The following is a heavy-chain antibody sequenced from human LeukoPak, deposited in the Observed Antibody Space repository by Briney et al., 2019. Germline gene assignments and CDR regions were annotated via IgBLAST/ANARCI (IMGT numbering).Heavy chain of an antibody. Sequence: SETLSLTCAVYGGSFSGYYWSWIRQPPGKGLEWIGEINHRGSTNYNPSLKRRVTISVDTSKNPFSLKLSSVTAADTAVYYCARGRYYYGSGSYYKYYYYYYMDVWGKGTTVTVSS. CDR1: GGSFSGYY. J-gene: IGHJ6*03. V-gene: IGHV4-34*01. CDR3: ARGRYYYGSGSYYKYYYYYYMDV. CDR2: INHRGST. D-gene: IGHD3-10*01.